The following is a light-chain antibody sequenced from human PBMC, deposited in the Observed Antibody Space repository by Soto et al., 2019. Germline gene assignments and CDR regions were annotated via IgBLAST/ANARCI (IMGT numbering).Light chain of an antibody. CDR2: GAS. J-gene: IGKJ1*01. CDR3: QKYNSAPWT. Sequence: DIQMTQSPSSLSASVGDRVTITCRASQGMYKYLAWYQQKPGKVPKVLIYGASTLQSGVPSRFSGAGSGTTFTLTLSSLQPEDVATYHCQKYNSAPWTFGQGTKVEIK. V-gene: IGKV1-27*01. CDR1: QGMYKY.